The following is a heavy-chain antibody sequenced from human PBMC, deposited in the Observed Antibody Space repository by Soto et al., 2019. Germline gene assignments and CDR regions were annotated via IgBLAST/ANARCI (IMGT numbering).Heavy chain of an antibody. V-gene: IGHV1-8*01. Sequence: QVQLVQSGAEVKKPGASVKVSCKASGYTFTSYDINWVRQATGQGLEWMGWMNPNSGNTGYAQKFQGRVTMTRNTSISTAYMELSSLRSEDTAVYYCARDRLGYCSSGSCYGNWFDPWGQGTLVTVSS. CDR1: GYTFTSYD. D-gene: IGHD2-15*01. CDR2: MNPNSGNT. J-gene: IGHJ5*02. CDR3: ARDRLGYCSSGSCYGNWFDP.